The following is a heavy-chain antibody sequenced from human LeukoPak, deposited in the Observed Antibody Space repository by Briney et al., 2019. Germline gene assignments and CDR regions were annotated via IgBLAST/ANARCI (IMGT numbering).Heavy chain of an antibody. CDR1: GFTVSSNY. CDR2: IYSGGST. V-gene: IGHV3-53*01. CDR3: ARVPNYYYYMDV. Sequence: QSGGSLRLSCAASGFTVSSNYMSWVRQAPGKGLEWVSVIYSGGSTYYADSVKGRLTISRDNSKNTLYLQMNSLRAEDTAVYYCARVPNYYYYMDVWGKGTTVTISS. J-gene: IGHJ6*03.